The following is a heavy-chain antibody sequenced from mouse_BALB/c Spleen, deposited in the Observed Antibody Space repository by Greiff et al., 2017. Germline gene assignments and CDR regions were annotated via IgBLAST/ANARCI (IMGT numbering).Heavy chain of an antibody. J-gene: IGHJ4*01. CDR1: GYIFSSYV. CDR2: ISPYNDGT. D-gene: IGHD2-3*01. Sequence: EVQLQQSGPELVKPGASVKMSCKASGYIFSSYVIHWVKQIPGQGLEWIGYISPYNDGTKYNEKFRGKATLTSDKSSSTAYMELSSLTSEDSAVYYCARRIYDYDAMDYWGQGTSVTVSS. CDR3: ARRIYDYDAMDY. V-gene: IGHV1-14*01.